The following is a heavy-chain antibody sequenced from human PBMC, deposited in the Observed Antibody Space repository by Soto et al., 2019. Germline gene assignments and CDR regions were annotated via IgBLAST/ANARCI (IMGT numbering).Heavy chain of an antibody. V-gene: IGHV4-59*01. CDR1: GGSISSYY. D-gene: IGHD3-22*01. Sequence: ASETLSLTCTVSGGSISSYYWSWIRQPPGKGLEWIGYIYYSGSTNYNPSLKSRVTISVDTSKNQFSLKLSSVTAADTAVYYCARVTTMIVVANWGQGNLVTVS. CDR2: IYYSGST. J-gene: IGHJ4*02. CDR3: ARVTTMIVVAN.